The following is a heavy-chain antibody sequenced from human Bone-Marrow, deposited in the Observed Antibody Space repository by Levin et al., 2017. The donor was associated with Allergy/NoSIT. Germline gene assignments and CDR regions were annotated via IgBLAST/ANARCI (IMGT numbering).Heavy chain of an antibody. V-gene: IGHV3-7*04. Sequence: GESLKISCEASGFTFSSYWMAWVRQTPEKGLEWVAKMNQDGDEKYYVDSVKGRFTISRDNAKNSLYLQMNSLRAEDTAVFYCAMDSGYRAIDYWGQGTLVTVSS. CDR1: GFTFSSYW. CDR3: AMDSGYRAIDY. J-gene: IGHJ4*02. D-gene: IGHD5-12*01. CDR2: MNQDGDEK.